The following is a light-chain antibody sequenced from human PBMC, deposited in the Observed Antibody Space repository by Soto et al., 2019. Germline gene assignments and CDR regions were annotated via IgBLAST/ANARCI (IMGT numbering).Light chain of an antibody. J-gene: IGKJ1*01. CDR3: QQRANWPVT. CDR1: QSVGTY. CDR2: DAS. V-gene: IGKV3-11*01. Sequence: EIVLTQSPGTLSLSPGERATLSCRASQSVGTYFAWYQQKPGQAPRLLIYDASKTAAGLPARFSGSGSGTDFTLTISSLEPDDFGIYYCQQRANWPVTFGQGTMVDIK.